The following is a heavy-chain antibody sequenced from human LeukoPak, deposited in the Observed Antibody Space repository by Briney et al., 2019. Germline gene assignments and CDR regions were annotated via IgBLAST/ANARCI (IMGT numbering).Heavy chain of an antibody. CDR1: GGSISSGGYY. CDR3: ARDGGYGSGSYYGSSGWDYFDY. D-gene: IGHD3-10*01. V-gene: IGHV4-31*03. J-gene: IGHJ4*02. Sequence: SETLSLTCTVSGGSISSGGYYWSWIRQHPGKGLEWLGYIYYSGGTYYNPSLKSRVTISVDTSKNQFSLKLSSVTAADTAVYYCARDGGYGSGSYYGSSGWDYFDYWGQGTLVTVSS. CDR2: IYYSGGT.